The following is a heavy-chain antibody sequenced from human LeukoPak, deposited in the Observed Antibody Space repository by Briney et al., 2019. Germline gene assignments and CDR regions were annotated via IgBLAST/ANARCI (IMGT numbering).Heavy chain of an antibody. CDR2: ISSSSRYI. Sequence: GGSLRLSCAASGFTFSNYGMHWVRKAPGKGLEWVSSISSSSRYIYSADSVKGRFTISRDKAKNSLYLQVTSLRAEDTAVYYCARVAVAAGFDICGQGTMVTVSS. CDR3: ARVAVAAGFDI. D-gene: IGHD6-19*01. J-gene: IGHJ3*02. CDR1: GFTFSNYG. V-gene: IGHV3-21*01.